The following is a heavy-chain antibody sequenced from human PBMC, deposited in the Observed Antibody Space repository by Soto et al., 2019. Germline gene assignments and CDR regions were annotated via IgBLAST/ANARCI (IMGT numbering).Heavy chain of an antibody. CDR2: IIPIFGTA. CDR3: ARTDCSGGSCHYYYYGMDV. J-gene: IGHJ6*02. Sequence: QVQLVQSGAEVRKPGSSVKVSCKASGGTFSRHAISWVRQAPGQGLEWMGGIIPIFGTANYAQKFQGRVTITADESTSTAYMELSSLRSEDTAVYYCARTDCSGGSCHYYYYGMDVWGQGTTVTVSS. V-gene: IGHV1-69*01. CDR1: GGTFSRHA. D-gene: IGHD2-15*01.